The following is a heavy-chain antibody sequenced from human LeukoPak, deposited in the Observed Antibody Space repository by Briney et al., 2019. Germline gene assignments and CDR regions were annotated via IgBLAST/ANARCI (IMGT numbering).Heavy chain of an antibody. CDR1: GFTVSSNY. Sequence: GGSLRLSCTASGFTVSSNYMNWVRQAPGKGLEWVSVIYSGGRTYYVASVKGRFTISRDDSKNTLYLQMNSLRAEDTAVYYCAKGGEDVWGKGTTVTVSS. D-gene: IGHD3-16*01. CDR2: IYSGGRT. J-gene: IGHJ6*04. CDR3: AKGGEDV. V-gene: IGHV3-53*01.